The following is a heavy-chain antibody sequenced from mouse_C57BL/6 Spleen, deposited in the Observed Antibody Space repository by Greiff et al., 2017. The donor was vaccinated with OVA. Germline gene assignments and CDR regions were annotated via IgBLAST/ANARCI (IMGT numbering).Heavy chain of an antibody. V-gene: IGHV5-16*01. Sequence: EVKLVESEGGLVQPGSSMKLSCTASGFTFSDYYMAWVRQVPEKGLEWVANINYDGSSTYYLDSLKSRFIISRDNAKNILYLQMSSLKSEDTATYYCARDEVGREYFDVWGTGTTVTVSS. CDR1: GFTFSDYY. CDR2: INYDGSST. D-gene: IGHD4-1*01. J-gene: IGHJ1*03. CDR3: ARDEVGREYFDV.